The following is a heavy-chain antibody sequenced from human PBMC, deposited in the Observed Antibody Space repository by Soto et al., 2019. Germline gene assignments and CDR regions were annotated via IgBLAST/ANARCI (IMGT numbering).Heavy chain of an antibody. CDR2: ITVVTGNT. J-gene: IGHJ4*01. Sequence: PGGPLRLSCEASGFSMSGYSMCWVRQSAGKGLEWLAYITVVTGNTRYADSVKGRFTISADRGRNSVFLQLNSLRDEDTAVYYCVRDRDLGGDMAHGDFWGQGPLVTVS. D-gene: IGHD2-21*01. CDR1: GFSMSGYS. V-gene: IGHV3-48*02. CDR3: VRDRDLGGDMAHGDF.